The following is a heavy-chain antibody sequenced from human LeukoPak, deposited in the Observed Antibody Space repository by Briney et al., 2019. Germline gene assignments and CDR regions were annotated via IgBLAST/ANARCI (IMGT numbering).Heavy chain of an antibody. D-gene: IGHD3-22*01. Sequence: GGSLRLSCAASGFTFSNYWMHWVRQAPGKGLVWVSRINSDGINTSYADSVKGRFTISRDNSKNTLYLQMNSLRAEDTAVYYCARDYYDSSGYLDYWGQGTLVTVSS. CDR1: GFTFSNYW. J-gene: IGHJ4*02. CDR3: ARDYYDSSGYLDY. V-gene: IGHV3-74*01. CDR2: INSDGINT.